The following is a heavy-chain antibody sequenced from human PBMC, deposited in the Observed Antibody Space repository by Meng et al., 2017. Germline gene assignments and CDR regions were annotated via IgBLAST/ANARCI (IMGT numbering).Heavy chain of an antibody. CDR2: INPSGGST. CDR1: GYTFTGYY. V-gene: IGHV1-46*01. CDR3: ARDKKWFVVAANGPFDY. D-gene: IGHD2-15*01. Sequence: ASVKVSCKASGYTFTGYYMHWVRQAPGQGLEWMGIINPSGGSTSYAQKFQGRVTMTRDTSTSTVYMELSSLRSEDTAVYYCARDKKWFVVAANGPFDYWGQGTLVTVSS. J-gene: IGHJ4*02.